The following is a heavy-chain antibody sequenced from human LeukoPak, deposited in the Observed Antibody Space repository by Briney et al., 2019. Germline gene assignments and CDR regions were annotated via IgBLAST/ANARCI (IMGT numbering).Heavy chain of an antibody. CDR3: ARGLVLLWFGESHYFDY. D-gene: IGHD3-10*01. CDR1: GYTFTSYY. V-gene: IGHV1-46*01. Sequence: ASVKVSCKASGYTFTSYYMHWVRQAPGQGLEWMGIINPSGGSTSYAQKFQGRVTMTRDTSTSTVYMELSSLRSEDTAVYYCARGLVLLWFGESHYFDYWGQGTLVTVSS. J-gene: IGHJ4*02. CDR2: INPSGGST.